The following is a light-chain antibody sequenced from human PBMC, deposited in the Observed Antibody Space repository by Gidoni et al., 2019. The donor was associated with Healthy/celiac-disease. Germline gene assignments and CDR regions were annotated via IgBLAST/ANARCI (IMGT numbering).Light chain of an antibody. J-gene: IGKJ4*01. V-gene: IGKV1-39*01. Sequence: DIQMTQSPSYLSASVGDRVTITCRASQSISSYLNWYQQKPGKAPNLLISAASSLQSGVPSRFSGSGSGTDFTLTISRLQPEDFATYYCQQSYSTLTFGGGTKVEIK. CDR1: QSISSY. CDR2: AAS. CDR3: QQSYSTLT.